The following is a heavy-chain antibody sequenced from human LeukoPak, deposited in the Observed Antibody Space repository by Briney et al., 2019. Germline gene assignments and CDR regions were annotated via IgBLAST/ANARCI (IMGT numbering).Heavy chain of an antibody. V-gene: IGHV1-18*01. CDR2: ISAYNGNT. D-gene: IGHD1-14*01. CDR3: ARGNRYTPFGY. CDR1: GYTFTSYG. J-gene: IGHJ4*02. Sequence: ASVKVPCKASGYTFTSYGISWVRQAPGQGLEWMGWISAYNGNTNYAQKLQGRVTMTTDTSTSTAYMELRSLRSDDTAVHYRARGNRYTPFGYWGQGTLVTVSS.